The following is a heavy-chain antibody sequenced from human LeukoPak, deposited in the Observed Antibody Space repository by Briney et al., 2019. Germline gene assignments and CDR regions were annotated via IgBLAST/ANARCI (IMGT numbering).Heavy chain of an antibody. CDR1: GFTFSSYG. J-gene: IGHJ6*03. D-gene: IGHD6-19*01. Sequence: HPGGSLRLLCAASGFTFSSYGMRWARHAPGGGLEWVSYIKGSGGSTYYADSVKGRFTISRDNSKNTLYLQMNSLRAEDTAVYYCARAGIAVAATYYYYYMDVWGKGTTVTVSS. CDR3: ARAGIAVAATYYYYYMDV. CDR2: IKGSGGST. V-gene: IGHV3-23*01.